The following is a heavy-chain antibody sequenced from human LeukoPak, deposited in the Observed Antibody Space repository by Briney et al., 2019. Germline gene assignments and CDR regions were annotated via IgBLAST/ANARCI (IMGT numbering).Heavy chain of an antibody. Sequence: GGSLRLSCAASGFSFSSYSMNWVRRAPGKGLEGVSCISSSSGYIYYADSVKGRFTISRDNANLSLYLQMNSLRAEDTAVYYCARDRGSAVGATTSDYWGQGTLVTVSS. D-gene: IGHD1-26*01. CDR2: ISSSSGYI. CDR1: GFSFSSYS. V-gene: IGHV3-21*01. CDR3: ARDRGSAVGATTSDY. J-gene: IGHJ4*02.